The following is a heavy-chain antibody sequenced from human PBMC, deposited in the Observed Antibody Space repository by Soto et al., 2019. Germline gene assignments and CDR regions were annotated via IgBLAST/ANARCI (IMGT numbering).Heavy chain of an antibody. J-gene: IGHJ5*02. CDR2: IGGSGGST. V-gene: IGHV3-21*01. CDR1: GFTFSSYG. CDR3: ARSIAARLNWFDP. Sequence: PGGSLRLSCAASGFTFSSYGMHWVRQAPGKGLEWVSRIGGSGGSTKYGDSVMGRFTISRDNAKNSLYLQMNSLRAEDTAVYYCARSIAARLNWFDPWGQGTLVTVSS. D-gene: IGHD6-6*01.